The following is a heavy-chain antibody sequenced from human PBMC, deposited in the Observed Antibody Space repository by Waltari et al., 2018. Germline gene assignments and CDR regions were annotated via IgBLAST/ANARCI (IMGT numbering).Heavy chain of an antibody. CDR3: ARASRYSSGLAYTT. CDR2: ISPSGGST. V-gene: IGHV1-46*01. Sequence: QVQLVQSGAEVKKPGASVKVSCKASGYTFTSYSMHWVRQAPGQGLEWVGIISPSGGSTTSAQRFQGRVTMTRDTSTSTVYMELSSLRSEDTAVYYCARASRYSSGLAYTTWGQGTLVTVSS. CDR1: GYTFTSYS. D-gene: IGHD5-18*01. J-gene: IGHJ5*02.